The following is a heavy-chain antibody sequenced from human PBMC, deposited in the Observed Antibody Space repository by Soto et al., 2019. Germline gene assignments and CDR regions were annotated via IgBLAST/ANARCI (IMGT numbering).Heavy chain of an antibody. CDR1: GFTFSRYA. V-gene: IGHV3-30-3*01. J-gene: IGHJ6*02. CDR2: VSFDGSNE. Sequence: QVQLVESGGGVVQPGGSLRLSCSASGFTFSRYAMHWVRQAPGEGLDWVAVVSFDGSNEYYAESVRGRFTISRDTSKNTLYLQRNSLRPEDTAVYFCARPRMTTTTRYHGMDVWGRGTTVTVSS. D-gene: IGHD4-17*01. CDR3: ARPRMTTTTRYHGMDV.